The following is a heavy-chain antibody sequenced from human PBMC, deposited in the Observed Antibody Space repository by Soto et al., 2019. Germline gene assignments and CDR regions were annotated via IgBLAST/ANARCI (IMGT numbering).Heavy chain of an antibody. CDR2: ISAYNGNT. D-gene: IGHD3-10*01. V-gene: IGHV1-18*01. Sequence: ASVKVSCKASGYTFTSYGISWVRQAPGQGLEWMGWISAYNGNTNYAQKLQGRVTMTTDTSTSTAYMELRSLRSDDTAVYYCARRAHGSGYSYYYYGMDVWGQGTTVTSP. J-gene: IGHJ6*02. CDR3: ARRAHGSGYSYYYYGMDV. CDR1: GYTFTSYG.